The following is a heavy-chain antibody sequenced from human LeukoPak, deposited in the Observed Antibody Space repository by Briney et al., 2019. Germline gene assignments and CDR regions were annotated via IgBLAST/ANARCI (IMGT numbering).Heavy chain of an antibody. J-gene: IGHJ1*01. D-gene: IGHD6-6*01. V-gene: IGHV3-33*06. CDR3: AKGNSDSEYSSSRGAFQH. CDR1: GFTFSSYG. CDR2: IWYDGSNK. Sequence: GRSLRLSCEASGFTFSSYGMHWVRQAPGKGLEWVAVIWYDGSNKYYADSVKGRFTISRDNSKNTLYLQMNSLRAEDTAVYYCAKGNSDSEYSSSRGAFQHWGQGTLVTVSS.